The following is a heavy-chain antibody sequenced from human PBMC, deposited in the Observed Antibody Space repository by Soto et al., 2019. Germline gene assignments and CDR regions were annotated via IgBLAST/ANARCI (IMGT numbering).Heavy chain of an antibody. CDR1: GFTFGAYG. J-gene: IGHJ6*02. D-gene: IGHD2-15*01. CDR3: ARDPTLHSLYYYGMDV. V-gene: IGHV3-21*06. CDR2: IRSTSGYI. Sequence: PGGSQILSSAASGFTFGAYGGNLVRTATGKGLDWVSSIRSTSGYIYYAGSMQGRFTISRDNAKNSLYLQMNSLRAEDTAVYYCARDPTLHSLYYYGMDVWGQGTTVNVSS.